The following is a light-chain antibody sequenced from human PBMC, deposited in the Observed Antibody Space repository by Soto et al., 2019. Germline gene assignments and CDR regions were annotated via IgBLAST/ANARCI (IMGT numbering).Light chain of an antibody. Sequence: QAVVTQEPSLTVSPVGTVTVTCASSTGPVTSGNYPNWIQHKPGQAPRSLIFSTHKKHSWTPARFSGSLLGGKAALTLSGVQPEDEADYYCLLYFGAARLGVFGGGTQLTVL. CDR3: LLYFGAARLGV. CDR1: TGPVTSGNY. CDR2: STH. V-gene: IGLV7-43*01. J-gene: IGLJ3*02.